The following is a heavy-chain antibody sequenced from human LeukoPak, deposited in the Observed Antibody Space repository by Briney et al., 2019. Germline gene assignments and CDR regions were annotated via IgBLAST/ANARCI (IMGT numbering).Heavy chain of an antibody. D-gene: IGHD4-17*01. CDR2: INSSGSTM. Sequence: PGGSLRLSCAASGFTFSSYVMNWVRQAPGTGLEWVSYINSSGSTMYYADSVKGRFTISRDNAKNSVYLQMNSLRAEDTAVYYCARVPDYGDAFDIWGQGTMVTVSS. CDR3: ARVPDYGDAFDI. J-gene: IGHJ3*02. CDR1: GFTFSSYV. V-gene: IGHV3-48*03.